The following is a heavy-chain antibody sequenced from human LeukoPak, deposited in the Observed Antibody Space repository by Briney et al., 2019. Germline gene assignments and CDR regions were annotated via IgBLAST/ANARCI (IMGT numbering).Heavy chain of an antibody. Sequence: GGSLRLSCAASGFTFSDYYMSWIRQAPGKGLEWVAVISYDGSNKYYADSVKGRFTISRDNSKNTLYLQMNSLRAEDTAVYYCAKLVATINQLDYWGQGTLVTVSS. V-gene: IGHV3-30*18. D-gene: IGHD5-12*01. CDR1: GFTFSDYY. CDR2: ISYDGSNK. CDR3: AKLVATINQLDY. J-gene: IGHJ4*02.